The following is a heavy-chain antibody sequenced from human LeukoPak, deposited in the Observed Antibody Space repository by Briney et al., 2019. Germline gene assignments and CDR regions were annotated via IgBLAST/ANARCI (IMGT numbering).Heavy chain of an antibody. CDR2: ISYDGSNK. J-gene: IGHJ4*02. V-gene: IGHV3-30*04. CDR1: GSTFSSYA. Sequence: GGSLRLSCAASGSTFSSYAMHWVRQAPGKGLEWVAVISYDGSNKYYADSVKGRFTISRDYSKNTLYLQMNSLRAEDTAVYYCARDLSDYWGQGTLVTVSS. CDR3: ARDLSDY. D-gene: IGHD3-16*02.